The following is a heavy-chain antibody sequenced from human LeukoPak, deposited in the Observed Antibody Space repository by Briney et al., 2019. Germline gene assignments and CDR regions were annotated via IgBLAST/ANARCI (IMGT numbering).Heavy chain of an antibody. CDR1: GGSISSSSYY. CDR2: IYYSGST. CDR3: ARDRDGYFSAFDI. V-gene: IGHV4-39*07. D-gene: IGHD3-22*01. J-gene: IGHJ3*02. Sequence: KSSETLSLTCTVSGGSISSSSYYWGWIRQPPGKGLEWIGSIYYSGSTYYNPSLKSRVTISVDTSKNQFSLKLSSVTAADTAVYYCARDRDGYFSAFDIWGQGTMVTVSS.